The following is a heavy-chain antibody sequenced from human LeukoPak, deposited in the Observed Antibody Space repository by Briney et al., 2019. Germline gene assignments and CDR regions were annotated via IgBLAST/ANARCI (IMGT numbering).Heavy chain of an antibody. CDR1: GFTFSSYG. D-gene: IGHD3-9*01. Sequence: PGGSLRLSCAASGFTFSSYGMSWVRQAPGKGLEWVSAISGSGGSTYYADSVKGRFTISRDNSKNTLYLQMNSLRAEDTAVYYCAKDQTEYYDILTGYFPIDYWGQGTLVTVSS. CDR2: ISGSGGST. V-gene: IGHV3-23*01. CDR3: AKDQTEYYDILTGYFPIDY. J-gene: IGHJ4*02.